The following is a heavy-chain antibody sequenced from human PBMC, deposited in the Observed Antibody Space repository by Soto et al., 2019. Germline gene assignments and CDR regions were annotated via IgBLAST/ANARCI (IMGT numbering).Heavy chain of an antibody. CDR1: GFTFSNYA. Sequence: PGGSLRLSCAASGFTFSNYALSWVRQAPGKGLEWVANIKQDGTEKWYVDSVKGRFTISRDNAKKSLYLQMNSLRVEDTAVYYCARGDYYDTDGPFSDAFDIWGQGTKVTVSS. J-gene: IGHJ3*02. D-gene: IGHD3-22*01. V-gene: IGHV3-7*04. CDR3: ARGDYYDTDGPFSDAFDI. CDR2: IKQDGTEK.